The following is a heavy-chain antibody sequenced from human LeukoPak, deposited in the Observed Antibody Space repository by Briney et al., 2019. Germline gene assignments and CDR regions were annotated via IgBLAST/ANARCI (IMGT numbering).Heavy chain of an antibody. D-gene: IGHD4-17*01. J-gene: IGHJ6*03. CDR3: ARRGDYYYYYYYMDV. V-gene: IGHV4-39*07. CDR1: GGSISSSSYY. Sequence: PSETLSLTCTVSGGSISSSSYYWGWIRQPPGKGLEWIGSIYYSGSTYYNPSLKSRVTISVDTSKNQFSLKLSSVTAADTAVYYCARRGDYYYYYYYMDVWGKGTTVTASS. CDR2: IYYSGST.